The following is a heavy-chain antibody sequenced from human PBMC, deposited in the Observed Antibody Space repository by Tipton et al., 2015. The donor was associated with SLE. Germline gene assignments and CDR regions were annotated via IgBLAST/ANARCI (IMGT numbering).Heavy chain of an antibody. CDR2: IYHSGST. D-gene: IGHD1-1*01. CDR1: GGSISGPY. Sequence: TLSLTCTVSGGSISGPYWSWIRQTPGKGLEWIAYIYHSGSTNYNPSLKSRVTISEDRSKNQFSLKLRSVTAADTAVYYCASGNPVMPLWGQGTLVTGSS. V-gene: IGHV4-59*11. CDR3: ASGNPVMPL. J-gene: IGHJ4*02.